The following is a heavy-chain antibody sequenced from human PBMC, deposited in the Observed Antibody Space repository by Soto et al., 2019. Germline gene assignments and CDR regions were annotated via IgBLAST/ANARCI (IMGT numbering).Heavy chain of an antibody. CDR3: LLAAAGTPSAEYFQH. V-gene: IGHV1-46*01. Sequence: QVQLVQSGAEVKKPGASVKVSCKASGYTFTSYYMHWVRQAPGQGLEWMGIINPSGGSTSYAQKFQGRVTMTRDTSTSTVYMELSSLRSEDTAVYYCLLAAAGTPSAEYFQHWGQGTLVTVSS. D-gene: IGHD6-13*01. CDR1: GYTFTSYY. J-gene: IGHJ1*01. CDR2: INPSGGST.